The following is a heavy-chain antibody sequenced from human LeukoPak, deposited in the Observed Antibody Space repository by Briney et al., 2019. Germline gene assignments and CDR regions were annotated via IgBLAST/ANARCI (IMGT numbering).Heavy chain of an antibody. V-gene: IGHV1-8*01. J-gene: IGHJ4*02. Sequence: ASLKVSSKASGDTFTSYYINWVRQATGQGLEWMRGRNPRSGKTGSEQNFQGSITMTRNTSIPTSYLELSSLRSEDTAVYYCARARRTYYGDYLYYFDSWGQGTQVTVSS. CDR2: RNPRSGKT. CDR1: GDTFTSYY. CDR3: ARARRTYYGDYLYYFDS. D-gene: IGHD4-17*01.